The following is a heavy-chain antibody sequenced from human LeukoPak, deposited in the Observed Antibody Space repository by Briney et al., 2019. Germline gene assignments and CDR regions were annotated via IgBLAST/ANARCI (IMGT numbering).Heavy chain of an antibody. CDR1: GYTFTGSY. V-gene: IGHV1-2*02. D-gene: IGHD3-10*01. CDR3: ARVVGGNYYGSGTHLDY. J-gene: IGHJ4*02. CDR2: INPNSGGT. Sequence: GASVKVSCKASGYTFTGSYMHWVRQAPGQGLEWMGWINPNSGGTNYAQKFQGRVTMTRDTSISTAYMELSRLRSDDTAVYYCARVVGGNYYGSGTHLDYWGQGTLVTVSS.